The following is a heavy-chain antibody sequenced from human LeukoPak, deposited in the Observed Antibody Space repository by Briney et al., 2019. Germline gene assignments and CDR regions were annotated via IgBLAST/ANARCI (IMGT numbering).Heavy chain of an antibody. V-gene: IGHV3-30*02. J-gene: IGHJ3*02. CDR3: AREGSGSYYKADAFDI. CDR2: IRYDGGNK. Sequence: GGSLRLSCAASGFTFSYYGMHWVRQAPGKGLEWVAFIRYDGGNKYYADSVKGRFTISRDNSKNTLYLQMNSLRAEDTAVYYCAREGSGSYYKADAFDIWGQGTMVTVSS. D-gene: IGHD3-10*01. CDR1: GFTFSYYG.